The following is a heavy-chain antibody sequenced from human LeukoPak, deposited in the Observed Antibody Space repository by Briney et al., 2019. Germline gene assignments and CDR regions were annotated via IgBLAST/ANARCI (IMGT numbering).Heavy chain of an antibody. CDR1: GFTFSSYW. J-gene: IGHJ4*02. Sequence: GGSLRLSCAASGFTFSSYWMSWVRQAPGKGLEWVANIKQDGSEKYYVDSVKGRFTISRDNAKNTLYLQMNSLRAEDTAVYYCANGPNDIVVVPAAHFAYWGQGTLLTVSS. CDR2: IKQDGSEK. CDR3: ANGPNDIVVVPAAHFAY. D-gene: IGHD2-2*01. V-gene: IGHV3-7*01.